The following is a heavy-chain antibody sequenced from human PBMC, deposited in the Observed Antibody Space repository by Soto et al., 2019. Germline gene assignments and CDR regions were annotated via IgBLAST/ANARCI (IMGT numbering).Heavy chain of an antibody. J-gene: IGHJ5*02. CDR3: ARARYYHWCFDL. Sequence: SETLSLRCTVSGGSLNSAGHSLGWVRQSPGKVLEWIGYSYHSGSSYYNPSLQSRVTRSVYRSKAQFYLALTSVTAADTAVYFCARARYYHWCFDLSGLRPPVNVSS. V-gene: IGHV4-30-2*06. CDR2: SYHSGSS. CDR1: GGSLNSAGHS. D-gene: IGHD2-8*02.